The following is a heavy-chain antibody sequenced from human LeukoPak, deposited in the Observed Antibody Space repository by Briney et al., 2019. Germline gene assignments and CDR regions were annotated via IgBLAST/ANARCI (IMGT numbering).Heavy chain of an antibody. D-gene: IGHD6-19*01. CDR3: AGATLSSGWYYDY. Sequence: SSETLSLTCAVYGGSFSGYYWSWIRQPPGKGLEWIGEINHSGSTNYNPSLKSRVTISVDTSKNQFSLKLSSVTAADTAVYYCAGATLSSGWYYDYWGQGTLVTVSS. J-gene: IGHJ4*02. CDR1: GGSFSGYY. CDR2: INHSGST. V-gene: IGHV4-34*01.